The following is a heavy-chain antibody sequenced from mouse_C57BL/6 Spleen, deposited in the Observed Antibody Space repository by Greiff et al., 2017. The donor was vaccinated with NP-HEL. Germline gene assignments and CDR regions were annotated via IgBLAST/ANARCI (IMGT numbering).Heavy chain of an antibody. Sequence: QVQLQQPGAELMKPGASVKLSCKASGYTFTSYWMHWVKQRPGRGLEWIGRIDPNSGGTKYNEKFKSKATLTVDKPSSTAYMQLSSLTSEDSAVYYCARQFYDGYYFDVWGTGTTVTVSS. J-gene: IGHJ1*03. CDR1: GYTFTSYW. CDR2: IDPNSGGT. D-gene: IGHD2-3*01. CDR3: ARQFYDGYYFDV. V-gene: IGHV1-72*01.